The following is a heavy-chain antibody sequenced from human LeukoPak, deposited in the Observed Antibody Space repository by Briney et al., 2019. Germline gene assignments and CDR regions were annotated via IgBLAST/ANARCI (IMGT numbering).Heavy chain of an antibody. J-gene: IGHJ4*02. Sequence: SGRSLRLSCAASGLTFSSYAMNWVRQAPGKGLEWVSAISGSGGNTYYADSVKGRFTISRDNSKNTLYLQMNSLRAEDAAVYYCARDSGAYYFDYWGQGTLVTVSS. D-gene: IGHD2-15*01. CDR3: ARDSGAYYFDY. CDR2: ISGSGGNT. V-gene: IGHV3-23*01. CDR1: GLTFSSYA.